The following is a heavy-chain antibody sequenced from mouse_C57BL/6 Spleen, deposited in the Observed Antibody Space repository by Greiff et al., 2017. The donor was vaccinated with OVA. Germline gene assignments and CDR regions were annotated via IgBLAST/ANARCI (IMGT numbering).Heavy chain of an antibody. D-gene: IGHD2-1*01. Sequence: VQLQQPGAELVKPGASVKLSCKASGYTFTSYWMHWVKQRPGQGLEWIGMIHPNSGSTNYNEKFKSKATLTVDKSSSTAYMQLSSLTSEDSAVYYCARDPLYYGIYYAMDYWGQGTSVTVSS. V-gene: IGHV1-64*01. CDR2: IHPNSGST. CDR3: ARDPLYYGIYYAMDY. CDR1: GYTFTSYW. J-gene: IGHJ4*01.